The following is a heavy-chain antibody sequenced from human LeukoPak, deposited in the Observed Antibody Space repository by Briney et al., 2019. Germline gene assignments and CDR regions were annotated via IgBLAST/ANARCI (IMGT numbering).Heavy chain of an antibody. CDR3: AKYPSCSKGGCTFDY. D-gene: IGHD2-8*01. CDR1: GFTFTRYA. CDR2: ISGSGGST. Sequence: GGSLCLSCAASGFTFTRYAMSWVCQAPGKGLEWVSSISGSGGSTYYADSVKGRFTISRDNTKNTLNLQMNSLRAEDTAVYYCAKYPSCSKGGCTFDYYGQRRVVTVSS. J-gene: IGHJ4*02. V-gene: IGHV3-23*01.